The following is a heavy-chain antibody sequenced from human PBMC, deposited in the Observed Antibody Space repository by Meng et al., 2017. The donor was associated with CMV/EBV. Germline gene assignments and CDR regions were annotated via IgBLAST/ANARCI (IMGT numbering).Heavy chain of an antibody. CDR1: GFTFSSYS. J-gene: IGHJ4*02. D-gene: IGHD3-16*01. CDR2: ISSSSSTI. V-gene: IGHV3-48*04. Sequence: GGSLRLSCAASGFTFSSYSMNWVRPAPGKGLEWVSYISSSSSTIYYADSVKGRFTISRDNDKNSLYLQMNSLRAEDTAVYYCARVTMGIRLGDTSGLDYWGQGTLVTVSS. CDR3: ARVTMGIRLGDTSGLDY.